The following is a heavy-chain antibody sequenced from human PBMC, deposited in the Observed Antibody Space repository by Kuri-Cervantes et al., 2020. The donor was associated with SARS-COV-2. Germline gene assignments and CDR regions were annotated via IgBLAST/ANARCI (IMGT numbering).Heavy chain of an antibody. CDR1: GDSISSSAYY. D-gene: IGHD3-3*01. CDR3: ARRTSGNFDL. Sequence: SETLSLTCTVSGDSISSSAYYWGWIRLPPGRGLEWIGNIYYSGGTYYNPSLKSRVTVSVDTSKNQFSLKLTSVTATDTAIYYCARRTSGNFDLWGRGILVTVSS. J-gene: IGHJ2*01. V-gene: IGHV4-39*01. CDR2: IYYSGGT.